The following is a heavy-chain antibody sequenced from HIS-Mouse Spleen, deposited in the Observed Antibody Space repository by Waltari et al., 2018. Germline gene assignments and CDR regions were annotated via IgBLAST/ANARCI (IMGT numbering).Heavy chain of an antibody. Sequence: QLQLQESGPGLVKPSETLSLTCPVPGGSISSSSYYWGWIRQPPGKGLEWIGSIYYSGSTDYNPSLKSRVTISVETSKNQFSLKLSSVTAADTAVYYCAREIPYSSSWYDWYFDLWGRGTLVTVSS. V-gene: IGHV4-39*07. J-gene: IGHJ2*01. CDR1: GGSISSSSYY. CDR2: IYYSGST. CDR3: AREIPYSSSWYDWYFDL. D-gene: IGHD6-13*01.